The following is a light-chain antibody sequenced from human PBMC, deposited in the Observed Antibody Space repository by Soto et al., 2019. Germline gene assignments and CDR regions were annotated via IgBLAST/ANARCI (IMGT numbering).Light chain of an antibody. J-gene: IGKJ5*01. CDR1: QDISDY. Sequence: DIQMTQSPSPMSASVEDTVTLTCRASQDISDYLAWFQQKPGKVPXXLIYAASNLQSGVPSRLSGSGSGTEFTLTISRLQPEDFAVYYCQQYNNWPTFGQGTRLEIK. CDR3: QQYNNWPT. CDR2: AAS. V-gene: IGKV1-17*03.